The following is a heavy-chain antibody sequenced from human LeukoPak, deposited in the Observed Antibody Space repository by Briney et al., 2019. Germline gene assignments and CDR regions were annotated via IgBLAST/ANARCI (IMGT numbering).Heavy chain of an antibody. CDR3: ATLGSYCGGDCYSTDAFDI. Sequence: GSSVKVSCKASGGTFSSYAISWVRQAPGKGLEWMGLVDPEDGETIYAEKFQGRVTITADTSTDTAYMELSSLRSEDTAVYYCATLGSYCGGDCYSTDAFDIWGQGTMVTVSS. CDR2: VDPEDGET. J-gene: IGHJ3*02. CDR1: GGTFSSYA. D-gene: IGHD2-21*02. V-gene: IGHV1-69-2*01.